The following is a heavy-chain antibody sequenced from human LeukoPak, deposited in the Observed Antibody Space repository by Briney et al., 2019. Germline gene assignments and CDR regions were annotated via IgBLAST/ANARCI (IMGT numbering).Heavy chain of an antibody. J-gene: IGHJ4*02. V-gene: IGHV3-30*18. Sequence: GRSLRLSCAASGFTFSSYGMHWVRQAPGKGLEWVAVISYDGSNKYYADSVKGRFTISRDNSKNTLYLQMSSLRAEDTAVYYCAKGRHSSGWKSYFDYWGQGTLVTVSS. CDR2: ISYDGSNK. D-gene: IGHD6-19*01. CDR1: GFTFSSYG. CDR3: AKGRHSSGWKSYFDY.